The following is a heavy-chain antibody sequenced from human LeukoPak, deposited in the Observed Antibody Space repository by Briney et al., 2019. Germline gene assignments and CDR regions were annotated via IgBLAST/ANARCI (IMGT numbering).Heavy chain of an antibody. Sequence: PSETLSLTCTVSGGSISGYYWSWIRQPPGKGLEWIGYIYYTGSTNYNPSLKCRVAISVDTSKNQFSLRLTSVTAADTAVYYCARDYGSGSSQIFDFWGQGILVTVSS. J-gene: IGHJ4*02. CDR2: IYYTGST. CDR3: ARDYGSGSSQIFDF. D-gene: IGHD3-10*01. V-gene: IGHV4-59*01. CDR1: GGSISGYY.